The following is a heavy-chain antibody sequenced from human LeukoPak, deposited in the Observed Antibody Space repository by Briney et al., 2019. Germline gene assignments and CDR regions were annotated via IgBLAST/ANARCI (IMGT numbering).Heavy chain of an antibody. D-gene: IGHD1-26*01. J-gene: IGHJ4*02. CDR3: ARVGGSADY. Sequence: GASVKVSCKTSGYTFTRYDINWVRQATGQGLEWMGWVNPNSGNTGYAQKFQGRVTISRDTSINTAYMELRSLRSEDTAVYYCARVGGSADYWGQGTLVTVSS. CDR1: GYTFTRYD. V-gene: IGHV1-8*03. CDR2: VNPNSGNT.